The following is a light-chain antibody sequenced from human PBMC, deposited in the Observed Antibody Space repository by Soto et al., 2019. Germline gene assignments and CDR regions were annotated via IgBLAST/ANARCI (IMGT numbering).Light chain of an antibody. CDR2: AAS. J-gene: IGKJ1*01. CDR1: QSISSY. Sequence: DLQITQTTSSLSASVGDRVTITCRATQSISSYLNWYQQKPGKAPKLLIYAASSLQSGVPSRFSGSGSGTDFTLTISSLQPEDFATYYGQQSYSTPLTLGQGTKVDIK. V-gene: IGKV1-39*01. CDR3: QQSYSTPLT.